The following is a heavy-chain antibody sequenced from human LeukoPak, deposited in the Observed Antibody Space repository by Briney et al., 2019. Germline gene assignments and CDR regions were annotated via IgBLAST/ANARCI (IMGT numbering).Heavy chain of an antibody. Sequence: KTGGSLRLSCAASGFTFSSYSMNWVRQAPGKGLEWVSSISSSSSYIYYADSVKGRFTISRDNAKNSLYLQMNSLRAEDTAVYYCARDGQTDAFDIWGQGTMVTVSS. CDR3: ARDGQTDAFDI. V-gene: IGHV3-21*01. CDR2: ISSSSSYI. J-gene: IGHJ3*02. CDR1: GFTFSSYS.